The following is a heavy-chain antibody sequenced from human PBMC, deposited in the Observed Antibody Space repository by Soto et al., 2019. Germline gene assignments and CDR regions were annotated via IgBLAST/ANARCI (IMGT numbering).Heavy chain of an antibody. Sequence: QLQLQESGPGLVKPSETLSLTCIVSVVSITRNNHYWGWIRQSPGKGLEWIGSILYSVSTNYNPSLKSRVPLSVETSKNQFSLKMSSVTAADTALYYCARLGSSGWYQGSYFDYWGQGTLVTVSS. CDR3: ARLGSSGWYQGSYFDY. CDR2: ILYSVST. D-gene: IGHD6-19*01. J-gene: IGHJ4*02. V-gene: IGHV4-39*01. CDR1: VVSITRNNHY.